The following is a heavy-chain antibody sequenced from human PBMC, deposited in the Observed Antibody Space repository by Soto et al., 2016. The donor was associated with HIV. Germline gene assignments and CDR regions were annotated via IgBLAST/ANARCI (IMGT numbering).Heavy chain of an antibody. J-gene: IGHJ2*01. CDR1: GFTFSSYA. CDR3: AKNGAYYYGSGSGGYFDL. D-gene: IGHD3-10*01. V-gene: IGHV3-23*01. Sequence: EVQLLESGGGLVQPGGSLRLSCAASGFTFSSYAMSWVRQAPGKGLEWVSAISGSGGSTYYADSVKGRFTISRDNSKNTLYLQMNSLRAEDTAVYYCAKNGAYYYGSGSGGYFDLWGRGTLVTVSS. CDR2: ISGSGGST.